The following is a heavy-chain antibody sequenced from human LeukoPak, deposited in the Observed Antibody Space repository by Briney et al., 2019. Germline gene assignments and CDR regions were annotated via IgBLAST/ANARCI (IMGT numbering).Heavy chain of an antibody. CDR3: AKALAIAVALGDAFDI. Sequence: PGGSLRLSCSASGFTFSSYAMHWVRQAPGKGLEYVSAVSSNGGSTYYADSVKGRFTISRDNSKNTLYLQMNSLRAEDTAVYYCAKALAIAVALGDAFDIWGQGTMVTVSS. D-gene: IGHD6-19*01. CDR2: VSSNGGST. V-gene: IGHV3-64*04. CDR1: GFTFSSYA. J-gene: IGHJ3*02.